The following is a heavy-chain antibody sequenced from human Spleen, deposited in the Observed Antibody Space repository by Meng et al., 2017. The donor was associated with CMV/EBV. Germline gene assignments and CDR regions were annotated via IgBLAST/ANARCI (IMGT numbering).Heavy chain of an antibody. CDR3: ARSPLSGGIDP. CDR1: GGSISSTSYY. Sequence: SETLSLTCTVSGGSISSTSYYWGWIRQPPGKGLEWIGEINHSGSTNYNPSLKSRVTISVDTSKNQFSLKLSSVTAADTAVYYCARSPLSGGIDPWGQGTLVTVSS. CDR2: INHSGST. V-gene: IGHV4-39*07. D-gene: IGHD1-26*01. J-gene: IGHJ5*02.